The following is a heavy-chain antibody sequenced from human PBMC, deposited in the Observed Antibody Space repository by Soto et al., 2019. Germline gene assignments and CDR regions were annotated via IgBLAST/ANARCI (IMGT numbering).Heavy chain of an antibody. CDR2: IYYSGST. Sequence: SETLSLTCTVSGGSISSGGYYWSWIRQHPGKGLEWIGYIYYSGSTYYNPSLKSRVTISVDTSKNQFSLKLSSVTAADTAVYYCASSKAAAGTPHFDYWGQGTLVTVSS. D-gene: IGHD6-13*01. CDR3: ASSKAAAGTPHFDY. J-gene: IGHJ4*02. V-gene: IGHV4-31*03. CDR1: GGSISSGGYY.